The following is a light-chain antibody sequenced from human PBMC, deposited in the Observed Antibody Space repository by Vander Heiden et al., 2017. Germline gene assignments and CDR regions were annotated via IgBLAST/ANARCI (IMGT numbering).Light chain of an antibody. CDR1: SSDVGSYNL. Sequence: QTALTQPASVSGSPGQSITISCTGTSSDVGSYNLVSWYQQHPGKAPKRRMYEVSKRPSGVSNRFSGSKSGNTASLTISGLQAEDEADDYCCSYAGSSTWVFGGGTKLTVL. CDR3: CSYAGSSTWV. CDR2: EVS. J-gene: IGLJ2*01. V-gene: IGLV2-23*02.